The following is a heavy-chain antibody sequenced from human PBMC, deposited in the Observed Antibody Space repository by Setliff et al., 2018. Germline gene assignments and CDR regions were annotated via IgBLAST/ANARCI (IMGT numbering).Heavy chain of an antibody. J-gene: IGHJ4*02. Sequence: PGGSLRLSCAASGFTFSDHCMDWVRQAPGKGLEWVGRIRGKGQSYSTEYATSVKGRFTISRDDGRNSLYLQMNSLKTEDTAVYYCARDYRPAEAYMGYGEIDYWGQGTLVTVSS. CDR3: ARDYRPAEAYMGYGEIDY. CDR2: IRGKGQSYST. V-gene: IGHV3-72*01. CDR1: GFTFSDHC. D-gene: IGHD5-12*01.